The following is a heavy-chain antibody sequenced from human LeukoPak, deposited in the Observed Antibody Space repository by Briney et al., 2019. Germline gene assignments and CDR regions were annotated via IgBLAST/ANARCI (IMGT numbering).Heavy chain of an antibody. J-gene: IGHJ4*02. CDR1: GFTFSRYW. CDR3: ARDIGSSGSFGYFDY. CDR2: INSDGSST. V-gene: IGHV3-74*01. D-gene: IGHD1-26*01. Sequence: GGSLRLSCAASGFTFSRYWMHWVRQAPGKGLVWVSRINSDGSSTTYADSVKGRFTISRDNAKNTLYLQMNSLRAEDTAVYYCARDIGSSGSFGYFDYWGQGTLVTVSS.